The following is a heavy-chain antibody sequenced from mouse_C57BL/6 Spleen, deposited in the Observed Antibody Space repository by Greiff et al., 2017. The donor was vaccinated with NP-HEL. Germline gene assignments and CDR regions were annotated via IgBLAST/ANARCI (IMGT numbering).Heavy chain of an antibody. CDR1: GYAFSSSW. D-gene: IGHD1-1*01. CDR2: IYPGDGDT. V-gene: IGHV1-82*01. J-gene: IGHJ2*01. Sequence: QVQLKESGPELVNPGASVKISCKASGYAFSSSWMNWVKQRPGKGLEWIGRIYPGDGDTNYNGKFKGKATLTADKSSSTAYMQLSSLTSEDSAVYFCATNYYGPYYFDYWGQGTTLTVSS. CDR3: ATNYYGPYYFDY.